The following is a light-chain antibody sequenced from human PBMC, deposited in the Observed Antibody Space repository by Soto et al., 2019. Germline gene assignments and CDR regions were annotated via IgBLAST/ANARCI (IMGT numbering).Light chain of an antibody. Sequence: QSALTQPASVSGSPGQSITISCTGSSNDIGAYKYVSWYQQYPGKAPKLIIFEVSNRPSGVSNRFSGSKSGNSASLTISGLQADDEADYYCCSLTTSHTYVFGSGTKLTVL. CDR1: SNDIGAYKY. CDR3: CSLTTSHTYV. CDR2: EVS. J-gene: IGLJ1*01. V-gene: IGLV2-14*01.